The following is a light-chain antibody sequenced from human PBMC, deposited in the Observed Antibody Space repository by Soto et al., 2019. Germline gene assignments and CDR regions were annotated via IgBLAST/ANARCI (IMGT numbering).Light chain of an antibody. CDR2: GAS. CDR1: QSVSSSY. V-gene: IGKV3-20*01. CDR3: QQYGSSPPYT. Sequence: EIVLTQSPGTLSLSPGERATLSCRASQSVSSSYLAWYQQKPGQAPRLLIYGASSRATGIPDRFSGSGSRTDFTLNISRLEPEDFAVYYCQQYGSSPPYTFGQGTKLEIK. J-gene: IGKJ2*01.